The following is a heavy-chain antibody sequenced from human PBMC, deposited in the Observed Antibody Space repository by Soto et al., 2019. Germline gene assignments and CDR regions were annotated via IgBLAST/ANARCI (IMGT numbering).Heavy chain of an antibody. CDR2: ISSSSSYI. V-gene: IGHV3-21*01. CDR3: ARDLYDFWSGYYHGMDV. CDR1: GFTFSSYS. D-gene: IGHD3-3*01. J-gene: IGHJ6*02. Sequence: GGSLRLSCAASGFTFSSYSMNWVRQAPGKGLEWVSSISSSSSYIYYADSVKGRFTISRDNAKNSLYLQMNSLRAEDTAVYYCARDLYDFWSGYYHGMDVWGQGTTVTVSS.